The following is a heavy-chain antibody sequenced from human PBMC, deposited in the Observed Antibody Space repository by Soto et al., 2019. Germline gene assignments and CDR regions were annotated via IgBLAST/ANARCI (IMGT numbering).Heavy chain of an antibody. CDR2: ISTYDPNT. J-gene: IGHJ4*02. CDR3: ARDVDGKLDY. CDR1: GYTFTTYG. Sequence: ASVKVSCKASGYTFTTYGISWVRQAPGQGLEWMGWISTYDPNTNYAQKFQGRVTMTTDTSTNTAYMELRGLRSDDTAVYYCARDVDGKLDYWGQGTLVTVSS. V-gene: IGHV1-18*01.